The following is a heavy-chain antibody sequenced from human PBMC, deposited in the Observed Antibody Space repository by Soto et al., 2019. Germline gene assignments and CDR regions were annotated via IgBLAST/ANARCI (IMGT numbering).Heavy chain of an antibody. CDR2: ISSSSSYI. D-gene: IGHD5-18*01. V-gene: IGHV3-21*01. J-gene: IGHJ4*02. CDR1: GFTFSSYS. Sequence: GGSLRLSCAASGFTFSSYSMNWVRQAPGKGLEWVSSISSSSSYIYYADSVKGRFTISRDNAKNSLYLQMNSLRAEDTAVYYCARGTTAMAPNDYWGQGTLVTVSS. CDR3: ARGTTAMAPNDY.